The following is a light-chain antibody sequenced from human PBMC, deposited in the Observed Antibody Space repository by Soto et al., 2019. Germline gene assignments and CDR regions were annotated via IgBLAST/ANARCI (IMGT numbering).Light chain of an antibody. CDR3: AAWDDSLSVYV. J-gene: IGLJ1*01. CDR1: SSNIRSNY. V-gene: IGLV1-47*02. CDR2: SNN. Sequence: QSVLTQPPSASGTPGQRVTISCSGSSSNIRSNYVYWYQQLPGTAPKLLIYSNNQRPSGVPDRFSGSKSGTSGSLAISGLRSEDEGDYYCAAWDDSLSVYVFGSGTQLTVL.